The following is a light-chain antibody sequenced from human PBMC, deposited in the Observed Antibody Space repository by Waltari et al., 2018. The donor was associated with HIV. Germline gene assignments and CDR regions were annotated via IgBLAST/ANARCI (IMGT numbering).Light chain of an antibody. Sequence: SYELTQPPSLSVSPGQTARITCSGDAFSMQSGSWYQQNPGQAPVLVIYKDSERSSGIPERFSGSSSGTTVTLTISGAQAEDEAAYFCQSTDRSGSYIIFGGGTKLTVL. CDR1: AFSMQS. J-gene: IGLJ2*01. CDR2: KDS. CDR3: QSTDRSGSYII. V-gene: IGLV3-25*03.